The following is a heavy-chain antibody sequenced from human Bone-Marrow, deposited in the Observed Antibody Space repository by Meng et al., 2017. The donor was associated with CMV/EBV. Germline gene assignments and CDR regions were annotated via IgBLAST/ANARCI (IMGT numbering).Heavy chain of an antibody. Sequence: GESLKISCAASGFTFSSYDMHWVRQATGKGLEWVSAIGTAGDTYYPGSVKGRFTISRENAKNSLYLQMNSLRAGDTAVYYCSREGCSRTSRYGWYFDLWGRGTLVTVSS. D-gene: IGHD2-2*01. CDR1: GFTFSSYD. CDR3: SREGCSRTSRYGWYFDL. V-gene: IGHV3-13*01. J-gene: IGHJ2*01. CDR2: IGTAGDT.